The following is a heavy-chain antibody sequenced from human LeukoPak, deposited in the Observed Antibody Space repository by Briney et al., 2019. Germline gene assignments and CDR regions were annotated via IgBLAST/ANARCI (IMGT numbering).Heavy chain of an antibody. CDR2: IRYDGSNK. Sequence: GGSLRLSCAASGSTFSSYGMHWVRQAPGKGLEWVAFIRYDGSNKYYADSVKGRFTISRDNSKNTLYLQMNSLRAEDTAVYYCAKRGGLSSLFDPWGQGTLVTVSS. D-gene: IGHD2-15*01. V-gene: IGHV3-30*02. CDR3: AKRGGLSSLFDP. J-gene: IGHJ5*02. CDR1: GSTFSSYG.